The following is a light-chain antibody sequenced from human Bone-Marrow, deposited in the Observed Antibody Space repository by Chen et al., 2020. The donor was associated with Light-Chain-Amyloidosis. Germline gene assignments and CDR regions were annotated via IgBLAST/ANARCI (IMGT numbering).Light chain of an antibody. V-gene: IGLV3-21*02. CDR1: NIGSTS. CDR3: QVWDRSSDRPV. CDR2: DDS. Sequence: SYVLTQPSSVSVAPGQPATIARGGNNIGSTSVHWYQQTPGQAPLLVVYDDSDRPSGIPERLSGSNSGNTATLTISRVDAGDEADYYCQVWDRSSDRPVFGGGTKLTVL. J-gene: IGLJ3*02.